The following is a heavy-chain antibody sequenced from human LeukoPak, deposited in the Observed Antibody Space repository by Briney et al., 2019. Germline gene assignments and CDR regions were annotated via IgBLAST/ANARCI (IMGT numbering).Heavy chain of an antibody. J-gene: IGHJ4*02. Sequence: ASVKVSCKASGYTFTSYGISWVRQAPGQGLEWMGWISAYNGNTNYAQKLQGRVTMTTDTSTSTAYMELRSLRSDDTAVYYCASSEPFGTGGYCSSTSCALDYWGQGTLVTVSS. CDR1: GYTFTSYG. CDR2: ISAYNGNT. D-gene: IGHD2-2*01. CDR3: ASSEPFGTGGYCSSTSCALDY. V-gene: IGHV1-18*01.